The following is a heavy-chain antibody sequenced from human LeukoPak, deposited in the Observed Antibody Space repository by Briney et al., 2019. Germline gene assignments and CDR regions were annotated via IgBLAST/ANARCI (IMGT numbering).Heavy chain of an antibody. CDR3: ARVHYDFWSGYLNWFDP. CDR1: GGSISSYY. D-gene: IGHD3-3*01. Sequence: SETLSLTCTVSGGSISSYYSSWIRQPPGKGLEWIGYIYYSGSTNYNPSLKSRVTISVDTSKNQFSLKLSSVTAADTAVYYCARVHYDFWSGYLNWFDPWGQGTLVAVSS. J-gene: IGHJ5*02. CDR2: IYYSGST. V-gene: IGHV4-59*01.